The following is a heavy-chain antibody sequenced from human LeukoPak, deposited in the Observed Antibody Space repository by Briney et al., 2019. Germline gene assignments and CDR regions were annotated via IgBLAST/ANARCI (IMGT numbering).Heavy chain of an antibody. CDR3: AKGQLYGGNSNWFDP. Sequence: GGSLRLSCVGSGFRFSDYYMSWIRQAPGKRLEWASYISNDSVDKYYVDSVRGRFTISRDNAKKSMYLQMNSLRAEDTALYYCAKGQLYGGNSNWFDPWGQGTLVTVSS. CDR1: GFRFSDYY. D-gene: IGHD4-23*01. V-gene: IGHV3-11*01. CDR2: ISNDSVDK. J-gene: IGHJ5*02.